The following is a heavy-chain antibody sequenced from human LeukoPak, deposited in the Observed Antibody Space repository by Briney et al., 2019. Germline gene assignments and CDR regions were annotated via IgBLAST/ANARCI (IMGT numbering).Heavy chain of an antibody. CDR3: ARGRRGFGYGMDV. V-gene: IGHV4-34*01. J-gene: IGHJ6*02. CDR2: INHSGST. CDR1: GGSFSGYY. Sequence: SETLSVTCAVYGGSFSGYYWSWIRQPPGKGLEWIGEINHSGSTNYNPSLKSRVTISVDTSQNQFSLKLNSVTAADTAVFYCARGRRGFGYGMDVWGQGTTVTVSS. D-gene: IGHD3-10*01.